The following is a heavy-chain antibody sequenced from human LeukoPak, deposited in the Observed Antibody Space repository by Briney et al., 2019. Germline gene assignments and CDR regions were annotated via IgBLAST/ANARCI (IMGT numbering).Heavy chain of an antibody. J-gene: IGHJ4*02. CDR1: GFAFSRSG. CDR2: ISPSSSSR. CDR3: ARDIPGALTGFCRGFDY. Sequence: GGSLRLSCVASGFAFSRSGMNWVRQAPGKGLEWLSCISPSSSSRHYEDSMKGRLIISRDNAKNSLYLQMNSLTDEDTAVYYCARDIPGALTGFCRGFDYWGQGTPVTVSS. V-gene: IGHV3-48*02. D-gene: IGHD3-9*01.